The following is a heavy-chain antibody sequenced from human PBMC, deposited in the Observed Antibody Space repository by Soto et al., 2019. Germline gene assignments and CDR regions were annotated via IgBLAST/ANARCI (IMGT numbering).Heavy chain of an antibody. J-gene: IGHJ3*02. CDR3: AKEDYYDSSGYNEGGDDFDI. V-gene: IGHV3-23*01. D-gene: IGHD3-22*01. CDR2: ISGSGGST. CDR1: GFTFSSYA. Sequence: GGSLRLSCAASGFTFSSYAMSWVRQAPGKGLEWVSAISGSGGSTYYADSVKGRFTISRDNSKNTLYLQMNSLRAEDTAVYYCAKEDYYDSSGYNEGGDDFDIWGQGTMVTVSS.